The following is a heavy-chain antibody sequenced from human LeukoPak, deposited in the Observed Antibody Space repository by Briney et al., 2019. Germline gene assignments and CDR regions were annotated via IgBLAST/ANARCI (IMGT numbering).Heavy chain of an antibody. D-gene: IGHD6-19*01. Sequence: GGSLRLSCAASGFTVSSNYLSWVRQAPGKGLEWVSYISSSGSTIYYADSVKGRFTISRDNAKNSLYLQMNSLRAEDTAVYYCARDQIAVAGNAFDIWGQGTMVTVSS. CDR1: GFTVSSNY. J-gene: IGHJ3*02. V-gene: IGHV3-11*04. CDR2: ISSSGSTI. CDR3: ARDQIAVAGNAFDI.